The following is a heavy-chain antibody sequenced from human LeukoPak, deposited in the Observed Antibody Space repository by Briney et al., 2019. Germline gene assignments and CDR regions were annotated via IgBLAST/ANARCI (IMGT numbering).Heavy chain of an antibody. J-gene: IGHJ4*02. CDR2: ISYDGSNK. CDR1: GFTFSSYA. D-gene: IGHD6-13*01. Sequence: GGSLRLSCAASGFTFSSYAMHWVRQAPGKGLEWVAVISYDGSNKYYADPVKGRFTISRDNSKNTLYLQMNSLRAEDTAVYYCAIDLVIAAAGTKYFDYWGQGTLVTVSS. CDR3: AIDLVIAAAGTKYFDY. V-gene: IGHV3-30*01.